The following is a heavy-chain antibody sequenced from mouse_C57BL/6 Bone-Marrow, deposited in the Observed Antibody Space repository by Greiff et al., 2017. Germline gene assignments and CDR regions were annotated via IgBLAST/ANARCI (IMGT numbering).Heavy chain of an antibody. Sequence: VQLQQSGAELVRPGTSVKVSCKASGYAFTNYLIEWVKQRPGQGLEWIGVINPGSGGTNYNEKFKGKATLTADKSSSTAYMQLSSLTSEDSAVYFCAGGYYGSSSYYYAMDYWGQGTSVTVSS. V-gene: IGHV1-54*01. CDR2: INPGSGGT. J-gene: IGHJ4*01. CDR3: AGGYYGSSSYYYAMDY. CDR1: GYAFTNYL. D-gene: IGHD1-1*01.